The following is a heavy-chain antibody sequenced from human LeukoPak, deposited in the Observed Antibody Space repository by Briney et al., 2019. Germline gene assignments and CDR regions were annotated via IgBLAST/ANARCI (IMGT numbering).Heavy chain of an antibody. J-gene: IGHJ6*04. CDR2: ANRDSTTI. CDR1: GFTFYDYA. D-gene: IGHD3-3*01. Sequence: SGRSLTLSCAASGFTFYDYAMHWVRQVPGKGLEWVGGANRDSTTIAYGDSVKGRFTIFRDNAKNSLYLQMNSLRAEDTAVYYCARDGKSIYYDFWSGYPPMDVWGKGTTVTVSS. V-gene: IGHV3-9*01. CDR3: ARDGKSIYYDFWSGYPPMDV.